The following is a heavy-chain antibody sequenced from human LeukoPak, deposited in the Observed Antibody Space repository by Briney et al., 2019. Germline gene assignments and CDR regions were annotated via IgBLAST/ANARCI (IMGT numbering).Heavy chain of an antibody. D-gene: IGHD3-22*01. J-gene: IGHJ4*02. Sequence: ASVKVSCKASGGTFSSYAISWVRQAPGQGLEWMGGIIPIFGTANYAQKFQGRVAITADESTSTAYMELSSLRSEDTAVYYCARGDSSGYYGYWGQGTLVTVSS. V-gene: IGHV1-69*13. CDR2: IIPIFGTA. CDR1: GGTFSSYA. CDR3: ARGDSSGYYGY.